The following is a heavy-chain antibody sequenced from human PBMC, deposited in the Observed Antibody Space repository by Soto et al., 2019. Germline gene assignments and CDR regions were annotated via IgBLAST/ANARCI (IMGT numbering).Heavy chain of an antibody. D-gene: IGHD6-13*01. CDR2: ISYNGSSK. V-gene: IGHV3-30*18. Sequence: GGSLRLSCAASGFTFSSYGMHWVRQAPGKGLEWVAVISYNGSSKYYADSVKGRFTISRDNSKNTLYLQMSSLRAEDTAVYYCVKARPKYSSSWYALTYYYYGMDVWGQGTTVTVSS. CDR1: GFTFSSYG. CDR3: VKARPKYSSSWYALTYYYYGMDV. J-gene: IGHJ6*02.